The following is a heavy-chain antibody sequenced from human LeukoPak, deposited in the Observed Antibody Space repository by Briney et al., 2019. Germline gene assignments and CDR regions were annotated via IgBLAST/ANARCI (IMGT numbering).Heavy chain of an antibody. V-gene: IGHV1-46*01. CDR3: ARGHGSGSTNWFDP. CDR2: INPTDGSA. CDR1: GYSFTSYS. J-gene: IGHJ5*02. D-gene: IGHD3-10*01. Sequence: GASVKVSCKSSGYSFTSYSVHWVRQAPGQGLEWMGIINPTDGSASYAQKFQGRVTMTRDMSTSTVYMDLRSLRSDDRAVYFCARGHGSGSTNWFDPWGQGTLVTVSS.